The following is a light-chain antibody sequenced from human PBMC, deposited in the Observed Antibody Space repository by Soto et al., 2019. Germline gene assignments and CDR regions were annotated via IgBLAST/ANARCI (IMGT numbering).Light chain of an antibody. V-gene: IGLV1-44*01. CDR3: AAWDGSLNGRV. CDR2: SND. J-gene: IGLJ3*02. Sequence: QSVLTQPPSASGTPGQRVTISCSGSSSNIGSNIVNWYQHLPGTAPKLLMYSNDQRPSGVPERFSGSKSGTSASLAISGLQSGDEADYYCAAWDGSLNGRVFGGGTKLTVL. CDR1: SSNIGSNI.